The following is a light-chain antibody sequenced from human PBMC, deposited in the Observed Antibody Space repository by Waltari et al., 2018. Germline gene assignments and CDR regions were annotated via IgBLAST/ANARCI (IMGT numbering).Light chain of an antibody. CDR3: QQYNSYSLLT. V-gene: IGKV1-5*03. CDR1: QSISKW. J-gene: IGKJ4*01. Sequence: DIRMTQSPSTLSASAGDRVIIPCRASQSISKWLAWYQQKPGHAPKLLIYEGSTLQSGFPSRFSGTGSGTDFTLTISSLQPDDFATYYCQQYNSYSLLTFGGGTKVEIK. CDR2: EGS.